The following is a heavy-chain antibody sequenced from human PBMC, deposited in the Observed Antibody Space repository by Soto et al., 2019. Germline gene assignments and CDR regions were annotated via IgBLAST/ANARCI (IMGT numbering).Heavy chain of an antibody. V-gene: IGHV4-39*01. CDR2: IYYSGST. CDR3: ARRYYDILTGYYNGWFDP. D-gene: IGHD3-9*01. CDR1: GGSISSSSYY. J-gene: IGHJ5*02. Sequence: SETLSLTCTVSGGSISSSSYYWGWIRQPPGKGLEWIGSIYYSGSTYYNPSLKSRVTISVDTSKNQFSLKLSSVTAADTAVYYCARRYYDILTGYYNGWFDPWGQGTLVTVSS.